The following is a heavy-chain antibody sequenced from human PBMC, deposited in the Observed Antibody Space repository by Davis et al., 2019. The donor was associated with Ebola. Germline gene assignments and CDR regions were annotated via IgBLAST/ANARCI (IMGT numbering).Heavy chain of an antibody. CDR2: ISGSGGIT. CDR1: GFTFSSYA. CDR3: AKDLTTTVNYYYALDV. D-gene: IGHD4-11*01. V-gene: IGHV3-23*01. J-gene: IGHJ6*02. Sequence: PGGSLRLSCAASGFTFSSYAMSWVRQAPGKGLEWVSAISGSGGITYYADSVKGRFTISRDNSKKTLYLQMNSLRAEDTAVYYCAKDLTTTVNYYYALDVWGQGTTVTVSS.